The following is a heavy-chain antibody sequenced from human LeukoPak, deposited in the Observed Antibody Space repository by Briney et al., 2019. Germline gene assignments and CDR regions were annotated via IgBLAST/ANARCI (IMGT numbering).Heavy chain of an antibody. CDR2: ISAHNGNT. V-gene: IGHV1-18*04. CDR3: ARMSGGYYRPVDY. Sequence: ASVKVSCKASGYTFTGHYIHWVRQAPGQGLEWMGWISAHNGNTNYAQKLQGRVTMTTDTSTSTAYMELRSLRSDDTAVYYCARMSGGYYRPVDYWGQGTLVTVSS. J-gene: IGHJ4*02. D-gene: IGHD3-22*01. CDR1: GYTFTGHY.